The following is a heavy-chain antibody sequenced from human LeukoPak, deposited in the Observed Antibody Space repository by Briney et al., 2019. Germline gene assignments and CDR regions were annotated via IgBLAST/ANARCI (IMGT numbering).Heavy chain of an antibody. CDR3: ARRMDGSGSYPFDY. D-gene: IGHD3-10*01. V-gene: IGHV4-38-2*02. Sequence: PETLSLTCTVSGYSLSSGYYWGWTRPPPGQGLEWIGSIYHSVSTYYNPSPKSRVTISLDTTKNQFSLKLRSVTAAGTAVYYCARRMDGSGSYPFDYGGQGTLVTVPS. CDR1: GYSLSSGYY. J-gene: IGHJ4*02. CDR2: IYHSVST.